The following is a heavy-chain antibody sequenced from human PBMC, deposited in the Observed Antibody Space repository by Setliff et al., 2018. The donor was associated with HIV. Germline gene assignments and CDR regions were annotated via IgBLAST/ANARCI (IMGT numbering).Heavy chain of an antibody. V-gene: IGHV3-21*03. Sequence: PGGSLRLSCAASGLTFSIYTMNWVRQAPGKGLEWVSSLSGDSIHIYYADSVKGRFTISRDNAKNSLYLQMNSMRAEDTAVYYCTRRTTALDYWGQRSPVTVSS. CDR1: GLTFSIYT. CDR3: TRRTTALDY. D-gene: IGHD4-17*01. CDR2: LSGDSIHI. J-gene: IGHJ4*02.